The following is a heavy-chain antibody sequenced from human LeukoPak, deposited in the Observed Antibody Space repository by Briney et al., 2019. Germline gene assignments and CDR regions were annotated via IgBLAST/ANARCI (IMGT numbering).Heavy chain of an antibody. J-gene: IGHJ4*02. V-gene: IGHV1-2*04. D-gene: IGHD3-3*01. CDR1: GYTFTGYY. Sequence: ASVKVSCKASGYTFTGYYMHWVRQAPGQGLEWMGWINPNSGGTNYAQKFQGWVTMTRDTSISTAYMELSRLRSDDTAVYYYARKSLRFLEWLSDYWGQGTLVTVSS. CDR3: ARKSLRFLEWLSDY. CDR2: INPNSGGT.